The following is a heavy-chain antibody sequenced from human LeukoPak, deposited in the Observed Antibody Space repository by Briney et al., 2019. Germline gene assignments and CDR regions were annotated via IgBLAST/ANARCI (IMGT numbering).Heavy chain of an antibody. CDR1: GFTFSSYD. V-gene: IGHV3-13*01. J-gene: IGHJ6*02. CDR2: IGTAGDT. CDR3: ARLAGGGYYGMDV. D-gene: IGHD3-10*01. Sequence: GGSLRLSCAASGFTFSSYDMHWVRHATGKGLEWVSAIGTAGDTYYPGSVKGRFTISRENAKNSLYLQMNSLRAGDTAVYYCARLAGGGYYGMDVWGQGTTVTVSS.